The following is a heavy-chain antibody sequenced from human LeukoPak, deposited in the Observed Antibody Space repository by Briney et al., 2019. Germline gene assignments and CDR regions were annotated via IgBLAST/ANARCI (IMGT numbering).Heavy chain of an antibody. Sequence: SETLSLTCTVSGSSISSSSYYWGWICQPPGKGLEWIGSIYYSGSTYYNPSLKSRVTISVDTSKNQFSLKLSSVTAADTAVYYCARHRGPIAADGWFDPWGQGTLVTVSS. CDR3: ARHRGPIAADGWFDP. CDR1: GSSISSSSYY. D-gene: IGHD6-13*01. CDR2: IYYSGST. V-gene: IGHV4-39*01. J-gene: IGHJ5*02.